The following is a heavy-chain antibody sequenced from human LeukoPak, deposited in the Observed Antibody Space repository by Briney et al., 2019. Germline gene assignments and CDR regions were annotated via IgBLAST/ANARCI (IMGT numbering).Heavy chain of an antibody. D-gene: IGHD4-17*01. Sequence: GGSLRLSCAASGFTFSSYGMHWVRQAPGKGLEWVAFIRYDGSNKYYADSVKGRFTISRDNSKNTLYLQMNSLRAEDTAVYYCAKEPNPYGDYLLVDYWGQGTLVTVAA. J-gene: IGHJ4*02. CDR3: AKEPNPYGDYLLVDY. CDR1: GFTFSSYG. V-gene: IGHV3-30*02. CDR2: IRYDGSNK.